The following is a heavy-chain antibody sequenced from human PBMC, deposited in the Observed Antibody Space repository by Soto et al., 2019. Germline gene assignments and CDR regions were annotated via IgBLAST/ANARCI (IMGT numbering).Heavy chain of an antibody. Sequence: GVSLRLSCSASGFTFNSYAMTWVRQAPGKGLEWVAGISGNGRKTSYADSVKGRFSISRDNSKKTLFLDVNSLRAEDTAIYYCLKEINSDFWSGYHYYELENWGQGTTVTVS. CDR1: GFTFNSYA. D-gene: IGHD3-3*01. CDR2: ISGNGRKT. V-gene: IGHV3-23*01. J-gene: IGHJ6*02. CDR3: LKEINSDFWSGYHYYELEN.